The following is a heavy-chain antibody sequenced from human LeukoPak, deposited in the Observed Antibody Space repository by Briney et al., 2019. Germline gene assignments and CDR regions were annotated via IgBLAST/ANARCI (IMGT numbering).Heavy chain of an antibody. CDR2: VSGSGADT. CDR3: AKEANYYVSGSYFSL. Sequence: GGSLRLSCAASGFTISSYAMSWVRQAPGKGLKWVADVSGSGADTYYADSVKGRFTISRDNSKNTLYLQMNSLRAEDTAVYHCAKEANYYVSGSYFSLWGQRTKVTVSS. D-gene: IGHD3-10*01. CDR1: GFTISSYA. J-gene: IGHJ3*01. V-gene: IGHV3-23*01.